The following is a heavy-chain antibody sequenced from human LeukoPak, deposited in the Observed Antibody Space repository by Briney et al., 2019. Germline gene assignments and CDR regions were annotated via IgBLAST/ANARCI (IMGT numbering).Heavy chain of an antibody. V-gene: IGHV1-2*02. Sequence: ASVKVSCKASGYTFTGYYMHWVRQAPGQGLEWMGWINPNSGGTNCAQKFQGRVTMTRDTSISTTYMELSSLRSDDTAVYYCARGRGDSTPYYFDYWGQGTLVSVSP. CDR2: INPNSGGT. D-gene: IGHD4-17*01. J-gene: IGHJ4*02. CDR3: ARGRGDSTPYYFDY. CDR1: GYTFTGYY.